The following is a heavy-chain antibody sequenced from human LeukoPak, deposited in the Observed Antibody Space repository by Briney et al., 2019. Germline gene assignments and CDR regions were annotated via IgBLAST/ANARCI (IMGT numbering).Heavy chain of an antibody. V-gene: IGHV3-20*04. J-gene: IGHJ4*02. CDR2: INWNGGST. D-gene: IGHD3-22*01. Sequence: GGSLRLSCAASGFTFDDYGMSWVRQAPGKGLEWVSGINWNGGSTGYADSVKGRFTISRDNAKNSLYLQMNSLRAEDTALYYCARATYYYDSSGYLLYWGQGTLVTVSS. CDR1: GFTFDDYG. CDR3: ARATYYYDSSGYLLY.